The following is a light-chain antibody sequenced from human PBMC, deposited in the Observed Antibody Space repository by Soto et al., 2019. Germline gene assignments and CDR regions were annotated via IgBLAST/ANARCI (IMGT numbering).Light chain of an antibody. CDR1: SGHSSYI. V-gene: IGLV4-60*02. CDR2: LEGSGSY. CDR3: ETWDSNTHV. J-gene: IGLJ3*02. Sequence: QPVLTQSSSASASLGSSVKLTCTLSSGHSSYIIAWHQQQPGKAPRYLMKLEGSGSYNKGSGVPDRFSGSSSGADRYLTSSNLQFEDEADYYCETWDSNTHVFGGGTKVTVL.